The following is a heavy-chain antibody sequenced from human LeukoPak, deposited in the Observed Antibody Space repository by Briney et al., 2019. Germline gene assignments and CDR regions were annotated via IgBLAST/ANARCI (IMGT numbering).Heavy chain of an antibody. CDR1: GGSISSGGYY. CDR2: IYYSGST. J-gene: IGHJ4*02. CDR3: ASAPILYYYDSSGYFLDY. V-gene: IGHV4-31*03. Sequence: ASETLSLTCTVSGGSISSGGYYWSWIRQHPGKGLEWIGYIYYSGSTYYNPSLKSRVTISVDTSKNQFSLKLSSVTAADTAVYYCASAPILYYYDSSGYFLDYWGQGTLVTVSS. D-gene: IGHD3-22*01.